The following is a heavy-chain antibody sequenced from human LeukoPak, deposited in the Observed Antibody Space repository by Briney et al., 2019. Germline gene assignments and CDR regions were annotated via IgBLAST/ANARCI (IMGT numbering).Heavy chain of an antibody. Sequence: PGGSLRLSCAASGFSFSTYWMHWVRHAPGKGLVWVSRIKSDGISTTFADFVTGPFLVSKDNANNTLYFQMSTLRSEDTAMFFWARVGGRCSFGGVCWGQGTLVSVSS. CDR3: ARVGGRCSFGGVC. D-gene: IGHD3-10*01. CDR1: GFSFSTYW. J-gene: IGHJ4*02. CDR2: IKSDGIST. V-gene: IGHV3-74*03.